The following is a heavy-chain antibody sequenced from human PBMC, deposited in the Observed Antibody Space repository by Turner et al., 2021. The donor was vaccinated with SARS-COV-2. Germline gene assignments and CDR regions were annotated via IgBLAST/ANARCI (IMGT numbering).Heavy chain of an antibody. Sequence: QVQLVQSGAEVKKPGSSVKVSCKASGGTFSSYPISWVRQAPGQGLEWMGGSIPIFATANYAQKFQGRVTITADESTSTAYMELSSLRSEDTAVYYCARDLGYSGYGASPYFDYWGQGTLVTVSS. CDR3: ARDLGYSGYGASPYFDY. CDR2: SIPIFATA. J-gene: IGHJ4*02. CDR1: GGTFSSYP. D-gene: IGHD5-12*01. V-gene: IGHV1-69*01.